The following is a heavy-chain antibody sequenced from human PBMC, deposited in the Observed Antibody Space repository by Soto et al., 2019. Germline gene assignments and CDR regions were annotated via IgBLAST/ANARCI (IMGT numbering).Heavy chain of an antibody. CDR3: ARAQLEQLVYSWFDP. V-gene: IGHV1-69*13. D-gene: IGHD6-6*01. CDR1: GGTFSSYA. CDR2: IIPIFGTA. Sequence: SGKVSCKASGGTFSSYAISLVRQAPGQGLEWMGGIIPIFGTANYAEKFQGRVTITADESTSTAYMELSSLRSEDTAVYYCARAQLEQLVYSWFDPWGQGTLVTVSS. J-gene: IGHJ5*02.